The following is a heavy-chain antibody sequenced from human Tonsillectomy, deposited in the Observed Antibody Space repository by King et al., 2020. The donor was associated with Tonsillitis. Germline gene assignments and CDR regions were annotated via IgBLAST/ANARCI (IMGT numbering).Heavy chain of an antibody. Sequence: VQLVQSGGGVVQPGRSLRLSCAASGFTFSSYAMLWVRQAPGKGLEWVAVMSDDGSNKYHADSVRGRFTISRDNFKNTLYLQMDSLRPEDTAVYYCASLNTKWFGDLLKGPVDYWGQGTLVTVSS. J-gene: IGHJ4*02. CDR1: GFTFSSYA. CDR3: ASLNTKWFGDLLKGPVDY. V-gene: IGHV3-30-3*01. D-gene: IGHD3-10*01. CDR2: MSDDGSNK.